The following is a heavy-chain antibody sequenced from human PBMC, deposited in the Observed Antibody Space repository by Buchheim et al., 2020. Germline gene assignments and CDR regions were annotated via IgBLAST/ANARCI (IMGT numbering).Heavy chain of an antibody. Sequence: EVQLLESGGGLVQPGGSLRLSCAASGFTFSSYAMSWVRQAPGKGLEWVSAMSGSGGSTYYADSVKGRFTISRDNSKNTLYLQMNSLRAEDMAVYYCAKDRRIFGVVIAYFDYWGQGTL. V-gene: IGHV3-23*01. D-gene: IGHD3-3*01. CDR2: MSGSGGST. CDR3: AKDRRIFGVVIAYFDY. J-gene: IGHJ4*02. CDR1: GFTFSSYA.